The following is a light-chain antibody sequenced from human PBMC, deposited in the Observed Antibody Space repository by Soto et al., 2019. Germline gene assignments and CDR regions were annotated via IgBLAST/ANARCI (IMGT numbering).Light chain of an antibody. V-gene: IGKV3-20*01. CDR2: AAS. J-gene: IGKJ1*01. Sequence: EIVLTQSPVTLSLSPGERATLSCRASQSVSSRYFDWYQQKPGQAPRLLIYAASSRAAGIPDRFSGSGSGTDFSLTISRLEPEDFAVYYCHQYASSPTFGPGTKVE. CDR3: HQYASSPT. CDR1: QSVSSRY.